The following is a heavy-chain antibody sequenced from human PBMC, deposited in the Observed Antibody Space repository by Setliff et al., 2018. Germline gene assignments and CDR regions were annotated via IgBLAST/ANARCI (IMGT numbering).Heavy chain of an antibody. CDR2: ISSSSSYI. CDR1: GFTFSSYS. CDR3: ASPSGSYVSDAFDI. J-gene: IGHJ3*02. V-gene: IGHV3-21*01. D-gene: IGHD1-26*01. Sequence: GESLTLSCAASGFTFSSYSMNWVRQAPGKGLEWVSSISSSSSYIYYADSVKGRFTISRDNAKNSLYLQMNSLRAEDTAVYYCASPSGSYVSDAFDIWGQGTMVTVSS.